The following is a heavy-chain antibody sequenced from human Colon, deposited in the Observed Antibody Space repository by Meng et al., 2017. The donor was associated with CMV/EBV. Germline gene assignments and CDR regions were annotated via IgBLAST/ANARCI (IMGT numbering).Heavy chain of an antibody. CDR1: GSTFDDYT. Sequence: GGPLRPSCAASGSTFDDYTMNWVRHAPGKGLEWVALVSWDGGSTRYADSVRGRFTISRDNSNNLLVLQLNSLRSDDSALYYCAKGTAATTVPDFDSWGQGTLVTVSS. D-gene: IGHD4-17*01. J-gene: IGHJ4*02. V-gene: IGHV3-43*01. CDR2: VSWDGGST. CDR3: AKGTAATTVPDFDS.